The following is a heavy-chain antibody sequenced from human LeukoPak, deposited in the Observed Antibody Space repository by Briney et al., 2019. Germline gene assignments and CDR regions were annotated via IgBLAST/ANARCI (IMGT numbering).Heavy chain of an antibody. V-gene: IGHV3-74*01. D-gene: IGHD2-15*01. J-gene: IGHJ4*02. CDR1: GFTFSSHW. CDR3: AREGIWSLDS. CDR2: INGEGTNT. Sequence: GGSLRLSCAASGFTFSSHWMHWVRQAPGKGLVWVSRINGEGTNTPYVDSVKGRFTISRDNVKNTLYLQMNSLRAEDTAVYYCAREGIWSLDSWGQGTLVTVSS.